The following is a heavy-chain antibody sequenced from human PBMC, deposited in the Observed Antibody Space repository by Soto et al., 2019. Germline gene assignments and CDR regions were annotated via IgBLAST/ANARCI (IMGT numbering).Heavy chain of an antibody. CDR3: ARSVGKYYYDSSGYSVFDY. D-gene: IGHD3-22*01. CDR2: INHRGTT. CDR1: DDSISNNDYY. J-gene: IGHJ4*02. Sequence: SETLSLTCTVSDDSISNNDYYGGWIRQPPGQGLEWIASINHRGTTYYNPSLKSRVTISVDTSKNQFSMRLTSVTAADTAVYYCARSVGKYYYDSSGYSVFDYWGQGTLVTVSS. V-gene: IGHV4-39*07.